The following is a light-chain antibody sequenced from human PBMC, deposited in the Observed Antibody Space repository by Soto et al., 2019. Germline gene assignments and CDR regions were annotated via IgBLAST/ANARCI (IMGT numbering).Light chain of an antibody. CDR2: DAS. CDR1: QDISNY. V-gene: IGKV1-33*01. J-gene: IGKJ5*01. CDR3: QQYDGLPT. Sequence: DIQMTQSPSSRSASVGDRVTITCQASQDISNYLNWYQQKPGKAPKVLIYDASNLGTGVPSRFSGSGSGTDFTFSISSLQPEDVATYYCQQYDGLPTFGQGTRLEIK.